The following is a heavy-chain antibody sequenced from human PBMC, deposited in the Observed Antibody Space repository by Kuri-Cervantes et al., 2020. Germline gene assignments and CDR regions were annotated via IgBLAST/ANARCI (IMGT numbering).Heavy chain of an antibody. D-gene: IGHD4-17*01. J-gene: IGHJ4*02. Sequence: SETLSLTCTVSGGSISSYYWSWIRQPPGKGLEWIGYIYYSGSTNYNPSLKSRVTISVDTSRNQFSLKLSSVTAADTAVYYCARGTAPDYWGQGTLVTVSS. V-gene: IGHV4-59*01. CDR3: ARGTAPDY. CDR2: IYYSGST. CDR1: GGSISSYY.